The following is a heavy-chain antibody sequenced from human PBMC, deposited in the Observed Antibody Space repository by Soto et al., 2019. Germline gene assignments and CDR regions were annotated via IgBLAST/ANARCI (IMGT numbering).Heavy chain of an antibody. CDR3: ARRGSSTTDYYYYGMDV. J-gene: IGHJ6*02. CDR1: GGTFSIYA. CDR2: IIPIFGTA. Sequence: SVKVSCKASGGTFSIYAISWVRQAPGQGLEWMGGIIPIFGTANYAQKFQGRVTITADESTSTAYMELSSLRSEDTAVYYCARRGSSTTDYYYYGMDVWGQGTTVTVSS. V-gene: IGHV1-69*13. D-gene: IGHD4-17*01.